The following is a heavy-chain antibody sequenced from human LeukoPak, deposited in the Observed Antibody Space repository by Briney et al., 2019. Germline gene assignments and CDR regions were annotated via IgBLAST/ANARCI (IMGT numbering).Heavy chain of an antibody. D-gene: IGHD3-22*01. CDR3: AKLYDTSGYYRRGFDY. V-gene: IGHV3-30*02. Sequence: PGGSLRLSCVASRITFNNYGMHWVRQAPGRGLEWMAFIRYDGSNEQYTDSVKGRFAISRDNSKNTLYLQMNSLRAEDTAVYYCAKLYDTSGYYRRGFDYWGQGTLVTVSS. J-gene: IGHJ4*02. CDR1: RITFNNYG. CDR2: IRYDGSNE.